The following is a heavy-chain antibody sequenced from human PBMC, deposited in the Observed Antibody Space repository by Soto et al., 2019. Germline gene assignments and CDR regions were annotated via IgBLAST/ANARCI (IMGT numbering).Heavy chain of an antibody. J-gene: IGHJ6*02. V-gene: IGHV3-33*01. CDR1: GFTFRDHA. Sequence: QVQLVESGGGVVQPGRSLRLSCAASGFTFRDHAMHWVRQAPGKGREWLAIIWNDGSNKFYAGSVQGRFTISRDNSKNTVYLQMHTLSAEDTAVYYCARALFPDVDIYAMDVWGQGTTVTVSS. CDR2: IWNDGSNK. D-gene: IGHD5-12*01. CDR3: ARALFPDVDIYAMDV.